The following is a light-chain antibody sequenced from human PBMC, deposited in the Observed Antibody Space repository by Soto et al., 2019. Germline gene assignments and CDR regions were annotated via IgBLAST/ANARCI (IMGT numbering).Light chain of an antibody. V-gene: IGKV1-5*03. CDR2: KAS. J-gene: IGKJ1*01. Sequence: DIQLTQSPSTLSASVGDRVSITCRASQSVGRWLAWYQQKPGKAPKLLIYKASNLESGVPSRFSGSGSGTEFTLTISSLQPDDVATYYCQQYNGYRWTLGQGTKVDIK. CDR3: QQYNGYRWT. CDR1: QSVGRW.